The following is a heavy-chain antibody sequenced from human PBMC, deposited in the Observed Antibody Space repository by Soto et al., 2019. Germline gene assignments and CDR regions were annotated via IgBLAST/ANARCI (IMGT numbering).Heavy chain of an antibody. CDR1: GFTFSSYA. D-gene: IGHD3-22*01. CDR2: ISYDGSNK. V-gene: IGHV3-30-3*01. Sequence: QPGGSLRLSCAASGFTFSSYAMHWVRQAPGKGLEWVAVISYDGSNKYYADSVKGRFTISRDNSKNTLYLQMNSLRAEDTAVYYCAKEPSSGYYDFDYWGQGTLVTVSS. J-gene: IGHJ4*02. CDR3: AKEPSSGYYDFDY.